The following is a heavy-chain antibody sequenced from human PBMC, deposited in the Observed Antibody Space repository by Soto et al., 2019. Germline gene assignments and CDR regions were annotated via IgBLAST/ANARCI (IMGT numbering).Heavy chain of an antibody. J-gene: IGHJ2*01. CDR2: ISYDGTNE. CDR1: GFTFSTYD. V-gene: IGHV3-30*18. Sequence: QVQLLESGGGVVQPGRSLRLSCAASGFTFSTYDRHWVRQAPGKGLEWVAVISYDGTNEYYADSVKGRFTVSRDNSRDTMFLQMNSLRAEDSAVYYCAKSYSGSSWWYFDLWGRGTLVSVSS. CDR3: AKSYSGSSWWYFDL. D-gene: IGHD6-6*01.